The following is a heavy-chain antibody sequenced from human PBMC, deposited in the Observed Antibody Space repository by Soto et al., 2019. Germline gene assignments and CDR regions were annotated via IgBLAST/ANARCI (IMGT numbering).Heavy chain of an antibody. J-gene: IGHJ4*02. V-gene: IGHV4-39*01. Sequence: PSETLSLTCTVSGGSISSSSYYWGWIRQPPGKGLEWIGSIYYSGSTYYNPSLKSRVTISVDTSKNQFSLKLSSVTAADTAVYYCARHSGYDCDSPNFDYWGQGTLVTVYS. CDR2: IYYSGST. CDR1: GGSISSSSYY. CDR3: ARHSGYDCDSPNFDY. D-gene: IGHD5-12*01.